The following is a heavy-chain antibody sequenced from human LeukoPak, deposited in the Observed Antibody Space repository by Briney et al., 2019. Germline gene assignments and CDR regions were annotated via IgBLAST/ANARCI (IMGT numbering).Heavy chain of an antibody. CDR1: GGSISSSSYY. J-gene: IGHJ6*03. CDR3: ARHISHYYYYYMDV. CDR2: IYYSGST. V-gene: IGHV4-39*01. Sequence: KPSETLSLTCTVSGGSISSSSYYWGWIRQPAGKGLEWIGSIYYSGSTYYNPSLKSRVTISVDTSKNQFSLKLSSVTAADTAVYYCARHISHYYYYYMDVWGKGTTVTISS.